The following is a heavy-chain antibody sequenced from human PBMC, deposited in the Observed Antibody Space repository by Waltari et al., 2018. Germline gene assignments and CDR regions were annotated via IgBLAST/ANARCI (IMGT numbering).Heavy chain of an antibody. CDR1: GFTFSSYA. D-gene: IGHD6-13*01. CDR3: AKDPGYSSPVCDY. CDR2: ISGSGGST. J-gene: IGHJ4*02. Sequence: EVQLLESGGGLVQPGGCLRLSCAASGFTFSSYAMSWVRQAPGKGLEWVLAISGSGGSTYYADSVKGRFTISRDNSKNTLYLQMNSLRAEDTAVYYCAKDPGYSSPVCDYWGQGTLVTVSS. V-gene: IGHV3-23*01.